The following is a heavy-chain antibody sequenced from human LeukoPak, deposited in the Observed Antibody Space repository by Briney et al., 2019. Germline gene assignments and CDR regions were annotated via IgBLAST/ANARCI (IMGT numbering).Heavy chain of an antibody. J-gene: IGHJ6*02. CDR2: IYSGGDT. Sequence: GGSLGLSCAVSGFTVSSNYMSWVRQAPGKGLEWVSVIYSGGDTYYADSVKGRFTISRDNSKNTLYLQMNSLRAEDTAGYYCASGRGRASDYYYGMDVWGQGTTVTVSS. D-gene: IGHD3-10*01. CDR1: GFTVSSNY. V-gene: IGHV3-53*01. CDR3: ASGRGRASDYYYGMDV.